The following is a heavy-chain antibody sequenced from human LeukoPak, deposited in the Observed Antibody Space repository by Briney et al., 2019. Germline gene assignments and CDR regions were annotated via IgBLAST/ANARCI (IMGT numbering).Heavy chain of an antibody. D-gene: IGHD1-26*01. CDR1: GFTFSSYG. J-gene: IGHJ4*02. CDR3: AKEGSDLTLVGATHFDY. V-gene: IGHV3-33*06. CDR2: IWYDGSNK. Sequence: GGSLRLSCAASGFTFSSYGMPWVRQAPGKGLEWVAVIWYDGSNKYYADSVKGRFTISRDNSKNTLYLQMNSLRAEDTAVYYCAKEGSDLTLVGATHFDYWGQGTLVTVSS.